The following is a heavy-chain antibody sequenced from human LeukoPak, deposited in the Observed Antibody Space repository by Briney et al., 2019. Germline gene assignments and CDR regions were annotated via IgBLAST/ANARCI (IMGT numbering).Heavy chain of an antibody. D-gene: IGHD6-13*01. V-gene: IGHV3-23*01. J-gene: IGHJ4*02. Sequence: PGGSLRLSCAASDFTFSNCVMSWVRQAPGKGLEWGSTISGSGGSTYYADSVKGRFTISRDNSKNTLYLQMNSLRAEDTAVYYCAKASSSSWYVLGNWGQGTLVTVSS. CDR2: ISGSGGST. CDR1: DFTFSNCV. CDR3: AKASSSSWYVLGN.